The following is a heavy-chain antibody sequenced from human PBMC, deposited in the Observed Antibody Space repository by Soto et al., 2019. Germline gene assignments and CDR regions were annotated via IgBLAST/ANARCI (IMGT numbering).Heavy chain of an antibody. CDR3: ARETHGLTPPYYYYYGMDV. J-gene: IGHJ6*02. CDR2: MNPNSGNT. Sequence: ASVKVSCKASGYTFTSYDISWVRQASGQGLEWMGWMNPNSGNTCDAQKFQGRVTMTRNTSISTAYMELSSLRSEDTAVYYCARETHGLTPPYYYYYGMDVWGQGTTVTVSS. CDR1: GYTFTSYD. V-gene: IGHV1-8*01.